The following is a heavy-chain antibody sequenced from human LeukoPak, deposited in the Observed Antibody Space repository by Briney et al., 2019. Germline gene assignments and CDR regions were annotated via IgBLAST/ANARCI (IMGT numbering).Heavy chain of an antibody. J-gene: IGHJ3*02. Sequence: SETLSLTCTVSGGSISSGDYYWSWIRQPPGKGLEWIGYIYYSGSTYYNPSLKSRVTVSVDTSKNQFSLKLSSVTAADTAVYYCARDRITGTEGGAFDIWGQGTMVTVSS. D-gene: IGHD1-7*01. CDR2: IYYSGST. CDR1: GGSISSGDYY. V-gene: IGHV4-30-4*08. CDR3: ARDRITGTEGGAFDI.